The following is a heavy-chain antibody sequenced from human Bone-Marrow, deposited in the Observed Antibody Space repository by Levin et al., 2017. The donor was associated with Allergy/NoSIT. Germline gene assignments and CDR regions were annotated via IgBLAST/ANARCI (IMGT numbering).Heavy chain of an antibody. V-gene: IGHV3-30*03. CDR1: GFTFSNYG. Sequence: GESLKISCAASGFTFSNYGMHWVRQAPGKGLEWVSVISYDGGTKYYADSVKGRFTISRDNAKNTLYLQMNSLRAEDTGLYYCARPEGDFWGGYLRIDYWGQGTLVTVSS. CDR2: ISYDGGTK. D-gene: IGHD3-3*01. CDR3: ARPEGDFWGGYLRIDY. J-gene: IGHJ4*02.